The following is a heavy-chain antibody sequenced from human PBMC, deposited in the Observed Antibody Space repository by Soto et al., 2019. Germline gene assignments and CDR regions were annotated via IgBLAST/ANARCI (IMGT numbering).Heavy chain of an antibody. Sequence: QVQLQESGPGLVKPSQTLSLTCTVSGGSISSGGYYWSWILQHPGKGLEWIGYINYSGSTYYTPALKSRVTISVDTSKNQFSLKLSSVTAADTSGDYCARFSRADQLLLGDWFDPGGQGTLVTVSS. V-gene: IGHV4-31*03. CDR2: INYSGST. CDR1: GGSISSGGYY. J-gene: IGHJ5*02. D-gene: IGHD2-2*01. CDR3: ARFSRADQLLLGDWFDP.